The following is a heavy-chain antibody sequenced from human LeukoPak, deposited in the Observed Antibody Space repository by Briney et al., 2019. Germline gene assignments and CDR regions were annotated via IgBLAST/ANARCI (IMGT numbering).Heavy chain of an antibody. V-gene: IGHV4-39*01. CDR3: ARLGYCSGGSCYYYYYMDV. CDR1: GDSISSSNCY. Sequence: PSETLSLTCTVSGDSISSSNCYWGWIRQPPGKGLEWIGSIYFSGGTYYNASLKSRVTISVDTSKNQFSLKLSSVTAADTAVYYCARLGYCSGGSCYYYYYMDVWGKGTTVTVSS. CDR2: IYFSGGT. D-gene: IGHD2-15*01. J-gene: IGHJ6*03.